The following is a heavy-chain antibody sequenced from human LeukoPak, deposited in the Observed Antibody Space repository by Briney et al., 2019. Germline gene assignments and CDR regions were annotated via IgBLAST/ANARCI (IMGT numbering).Heavy chain of an antibody. CDR3: ARGGYYDFWSGYYSPFDY. V-gene: IGHV1-69*05. D-gene: IGHD3-3*01. CDR2: IIPIFGTA. J-gene: IGHJ4*02. CDR1: GGTFSSYA. Sequence: SVKVSCKASGGTFSSYAISWVRQAPGQGLEWMGGIIPIFGTANYAQKFQGRVTMTTDTSTSTAYMELRSLRSDDTAVYYCARGGYYDFWSGYYSPFDYWGQGTLVTVSS.